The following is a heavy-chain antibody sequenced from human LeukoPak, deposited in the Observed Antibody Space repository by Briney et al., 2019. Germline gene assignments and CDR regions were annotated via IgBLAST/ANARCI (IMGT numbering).Heavy chain of an antibody. CDR1: EYTFTGYY. J-gene: IGHJ4*02. Sequence: ASVKVSCKASEYTFTGYYMHWVRQAPGQGLEWMGWINPNSGGTNYAQKFQGRVTMTRDTSISTAYMELNRLRSDDTAVYYCARDRDYGSGIFDYWGQGTLVTVSS. CDR3: ARDRDYGSGIFDY. CDR2: INPNSGGT. V-gene: IGHV1-2*02. D-gene: IGHD3-10*01.